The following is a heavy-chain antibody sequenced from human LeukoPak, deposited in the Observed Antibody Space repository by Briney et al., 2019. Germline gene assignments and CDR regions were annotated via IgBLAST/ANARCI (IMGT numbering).Heavy chain of an antibody. Sequence: GESLKISCKGSGYSFTSYWIGWVRQMPGKGLEWMGIIYPGDSDTRYSPSLQGQVTISADKSISAAYLQWSSLKASDTAMYYCARVDYYANPYYFDYWGQGTLVTVSS. J-gene: IGHJ4*02. CDR1: GYSFTSYW. CDR2: IYPGDSDT. CDR3: ARVDYYANPYYFDY. D-gene: IGHD3-10*01. V-gene: IGHV5-51*01.